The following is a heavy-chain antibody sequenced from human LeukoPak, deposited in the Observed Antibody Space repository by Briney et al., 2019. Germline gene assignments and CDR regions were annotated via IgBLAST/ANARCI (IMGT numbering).Heavy chain of an antibody. Sequence: SETLSLTCTVSGGSISSGDYYWSWIRQPPGKGLEWIGYIYYSGSTYYNPSLKSRVTISVDTSKNQFSLKLSSVTAADTAVYYCAREGLIVVVPAANAFDIWGQGTMVTVSS. V-gene: IGHV4-30-4*08. CDR3: AREGLIVVVPAANAFDI. CDR2: IYYSGST. CDR1: GGSISSGDYY. J-gene: IGHJ3*02. D-gene: IGHD2-2*01.